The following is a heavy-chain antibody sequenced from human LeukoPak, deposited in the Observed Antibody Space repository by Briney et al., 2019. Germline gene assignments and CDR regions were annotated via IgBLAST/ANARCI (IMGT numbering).Heavy chain of an antibody. CDR3: ARHHYYDSSGYPANWFDP. D-gene: IGHD3-22*01. Sequence: SETLSLTCTVSGGSISSYYWSWIRQPPGKGLEWIGYIYYSGSTNYNPSLKSRVTISVDTSKNQFSLKLSSVTAADTAVYYCARHHYYDSSGYPANWFDPWGQGTLVTVSS. V-gene: IGHV4-59*08. J-gene: IGHJ5*02. CDR1: GGSISSYY. CDR2: IYYSGST.